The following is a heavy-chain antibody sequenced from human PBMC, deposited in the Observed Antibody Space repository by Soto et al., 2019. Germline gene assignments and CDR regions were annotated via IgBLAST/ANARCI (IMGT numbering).Heavy chain of an antibody. V-gene: IGHV4-59*01. J-gene: IGHJ6*02. Sequence: SETLSLTCTVSGGSTSAYYWSWIRQPPGKGLEWIGYIYYSGSTSYNPSLKSRVTISVDTSKNQFSLKLRSVTAADTAVYYCASDRSSGWDQGYGMDVWGQGTTVTVSS. CDR2: IYYSGST. D-gene: IGHD6-19*01. CDR3: ASDRSSGWDQGYGMDV. CDR1: GGSTSAYY.